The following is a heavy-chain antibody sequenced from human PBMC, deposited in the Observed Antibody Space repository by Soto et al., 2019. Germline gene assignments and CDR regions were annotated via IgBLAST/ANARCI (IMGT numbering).Heavy chain of an antibody. CDR1: GYTFTSYA. CDR3: ARGQVRAAFDI. D-gene: IGHD3-22*01. V-gene: IGHV1-3*01. Sequence: ASVRVSCKASGYTFTSYAMHWVRQAPGQRLEWMGWINAGNGNTKYSQKFQGRVTITRDTSASTAYMEPSSLRSEDTAVYYCARGQVRAAFDIWGQGTMVTVSS. CDR2: INAGNGNT. J-gene: IGHJ3*02.